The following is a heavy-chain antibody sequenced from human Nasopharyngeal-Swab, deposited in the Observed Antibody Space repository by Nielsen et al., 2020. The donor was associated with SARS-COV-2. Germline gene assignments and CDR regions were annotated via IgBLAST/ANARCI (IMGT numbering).Heavy chain of an antibody. V-gene: IGHV3-23*01. CDR2: ISGSGGST. Sequence: GESLKISCAASGFTFSNYAMSWVRQAPGKGLEWVSAISGSGGSTYYADSVKGRFTISRDNSENTLSLQMNSLRAEDTAVYYCAKVRPDGSGSYTYYFDYWGQGTLVTVSS. J-gene: IGHJ4*02. CDR3: AKVRPDGSGSYTYYFDY. D-gene: IGHD3-10*01. CDR1: GFTFSNYA.